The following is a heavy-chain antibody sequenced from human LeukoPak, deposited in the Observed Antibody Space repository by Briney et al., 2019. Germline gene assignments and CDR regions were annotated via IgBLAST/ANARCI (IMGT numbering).Heavy chain of an antibody. V-gene: IGHV3-74*01. Sequence: GGSLRLSCAASGLTFSGYWVHWVRQAPGKGLVWVVRIGNDESDTIYADAVKGRFTMSRDNAKNTVHLQMNSLRVEDSAVYYCTRDVPHNWFDSWGQGILVTVSS. CDR1: GLTFSGYW. J-gene: IGHJ5*01. CDR3: TRDVPHNWFDS. CDR2: IGNDESDT.